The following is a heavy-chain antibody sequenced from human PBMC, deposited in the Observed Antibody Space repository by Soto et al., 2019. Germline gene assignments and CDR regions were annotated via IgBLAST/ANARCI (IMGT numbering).Heavy chain of an antibody. CDR3: ARADSGYAHGYYYYGRDV. D-gene: IGHD5-12*01. J-gene: IGHJ6*02. V-gene: IGHV3-48*01. Sequence: GGSLRLSCAASGFTFSSHGMHWVRQAPGKGLEWVSYISSSSSTIYYADSVKGRFTISRDNAKNSLYLQMNSLRAEDTAVYYCARADSGYAHGYYYYGRDVWGQGTTITVSS. CDR2: ISSSSSTI. CDR1: GFTFSSHG.